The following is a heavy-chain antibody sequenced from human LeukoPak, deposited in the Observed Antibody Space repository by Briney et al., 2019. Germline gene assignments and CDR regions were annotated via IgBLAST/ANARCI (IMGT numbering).Heavy chain of an antibody. CDR3: ARGGVDIVATNYYYYGMDV. D-gene: IGHD5-12*01. CDR1: GGSVSSGSHY. V-gene: IGHV4-61*01. J-gene: IGHJ6*02. CDR2: VYYSGST. Sequence: PSETLSLTCPVSGGSVSSGSHYWSWIRQPPGKGLEWIGHVYYSGSTSYNPSLKSRVTISVDTSKNQFSLKLSSVTAADTAVYYCARGGVDIVATNYYYYGMDVWGQGTTVTVSS.